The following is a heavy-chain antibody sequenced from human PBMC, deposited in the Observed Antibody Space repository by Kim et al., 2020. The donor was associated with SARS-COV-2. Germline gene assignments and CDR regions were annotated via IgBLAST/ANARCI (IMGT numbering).Heavy chain of an antibody. J-gene: IGHJ6*02. V-gene: IGHV1-18*01. CDR1: GYTFTSYG. D-gene: IGHD3-22*01. Sequence: ASVKVSCKASGYTFTSYGISWVRQAPGQGLEWMGWTSAYNGNTNYAQKLQGRVTMTTDTSTSTAYMELRSLRSDDTAVYYCAREGVLYYYDSSGGTYYYYGMDVWGQGTTVTVSS. CDR3: AREGVLYYYDSSGGTYYYYGMDV. CDR2: TSAYNGNT.